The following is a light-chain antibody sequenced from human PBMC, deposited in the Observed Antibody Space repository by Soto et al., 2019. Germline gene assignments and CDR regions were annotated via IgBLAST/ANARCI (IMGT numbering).Light chain of an antibody. Sequence: SQMNPPRSSLSASVGDRVTISCRASQGVRNDLGWYQRKPGKPPKVLIYGASNRQSGIPPRFSGSGSGTDFTLAISSLQPEDSAIYYCLHAINLPCTFGGGTKVDIK. CDR1: QGVRND. V-gene: IGKV1-6*01. J-gene: IGKJ4*02. CDR3: LHAINLPCT. CDR2: GAS.